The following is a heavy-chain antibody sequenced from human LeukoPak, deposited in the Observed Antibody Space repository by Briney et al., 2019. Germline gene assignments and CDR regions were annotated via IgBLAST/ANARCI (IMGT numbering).Heavy chain of an antibody. CDR1: GYTFTSYG. CDR2: ISAYNGNT. D-gene: IGHD1-26*01. Sequence: ASVKVSCKASGYTFTSYGISWVRQAPGQWLEWMGWISAYNGNTNYAQKLQGRITMTTDTSTSTAYMELRSLRSDDTAVYYCARDRGGATHFDLWGRGTLVTVSS. CDR3: ARDRGGATHFDL. J-gene: IGHJ2*01. V-gene: IGHV1-18*01.